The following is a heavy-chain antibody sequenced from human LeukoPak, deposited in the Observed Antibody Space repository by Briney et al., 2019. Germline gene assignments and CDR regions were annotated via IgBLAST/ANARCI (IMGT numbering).Heavy chain of an antibody. J-gene: IGHJ3*02. CDR2: ISSSSSYI. Sequence: PGGSLRLSCAASGFTFSSYSMNWVRQAPGKGLEWVSSISSSSSYIYYADSVKGRFTISRDNAKNSLYLQMNSLRAEDTAVYYCARESITGTHNAFDIWGQGTMVTVSS. CDR1: GFTFSSYS. CDR3: ARESITGTHNAFDI. V-gene: IGHV3-21*01. D-gene: IGHD1-7*01.